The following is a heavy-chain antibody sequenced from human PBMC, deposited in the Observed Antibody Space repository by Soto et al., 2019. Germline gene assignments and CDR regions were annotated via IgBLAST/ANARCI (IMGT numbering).Heavy chain of an antibody. D-gene: IGHD1-26*01. V-gene: IGHV3-53*02. J-gene: IGHJ6*02. CDR1: GFSVTTNY. CDR2: TFTGGST. Sequence: EVQLVETGGGLIQPGGSLRLSCLASGFSVTTNYIIWVRQPPGKGLEWVSTTFTGGSTHYADSVKGRFSISRDNSKNTVYLQMNNLRVEDTAVYYCAKKPPSSIQGWVFGMDVWGQGTTVSVSS. CDR3: AKKPPSSIQGWVFGMDV.